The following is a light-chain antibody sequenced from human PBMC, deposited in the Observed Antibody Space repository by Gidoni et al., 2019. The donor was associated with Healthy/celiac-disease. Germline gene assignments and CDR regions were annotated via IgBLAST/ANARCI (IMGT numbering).Light chain of an antibody. V-gene: IGKV2-28*01. CDR2: LGS. CDR1: QSLLHSNGYNS. Sequence: DIVMTQSPLSLPVTPGEPASTSCRSSQSLLHSNGYNSLDWYLQKPGQSPQLLIYLGSNRASGVPDRFSGSGSGTDFTLKISRVEAEDVGVYYCMQALQTPPTFGGGTKVEIK. J-gene: IGKJ4*01. CDR3: MQALQTPPT.